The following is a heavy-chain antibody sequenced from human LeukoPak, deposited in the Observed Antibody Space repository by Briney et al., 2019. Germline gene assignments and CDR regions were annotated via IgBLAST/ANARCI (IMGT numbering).Heavy chain of an antibody. Sequence: GGSLRLSCSTSGLTFGDYAMSWVRQAPGKGLEWVGFIQAKAYGGATEYAASVNGRFSISRDDSQSIANLQMNDLKTEDTAVYYCTRAPHPRCSSSGCYLDYWGQGTLVTVSS. V-gene: IGHV3-49*04. CDR1: GLTFGDYA. D-gene: IGHD2-2*01. CDR2: IQAKAYGGAT. CDR3: TRAPHPRCSSSGCYLDY. J-gene: IGHJ4*02.